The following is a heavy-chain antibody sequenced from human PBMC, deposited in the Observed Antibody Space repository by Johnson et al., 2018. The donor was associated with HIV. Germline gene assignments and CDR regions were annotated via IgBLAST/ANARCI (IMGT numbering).Heavy chain of an antibody. CDR1: GFTFDDYG. CDR2: INWNGGST. D-gene: IGHD3-16*02. J-gene: IGHJ3*02. CDR3: ARVVIITLWCVIALDAFDI. Sequence: EVQLVESGGGVVRPGGSLRLSCVASGFTFDDYGMSWVRQAPGKGLEWVSGINWNGGSTGYADSVKGRFTISRDNDKNSLYLQMNSLRAEDTALYYCARVVIITLWCVIALDAFDIWGQGTMVTVSS. V-gene: IGHV3-20*04.